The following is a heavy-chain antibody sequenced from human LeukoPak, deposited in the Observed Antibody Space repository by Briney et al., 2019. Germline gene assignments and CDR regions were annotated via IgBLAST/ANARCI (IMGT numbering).Heavy chain of an antibody. CDR1: GGSISSGTYY. CDR3: ARRATGNGSGSYYVDY. V-gene: IGHV4-39*01. CDR2: IYYSGST. J-gene: IGHJ4*02. Sequence: SETLSLTCIVSGGSISSGTYYWGWIRQPPGKGLEWIGSIYYSGSTYYNPSLKSRVTISVDTSKNQFSLKLTSVTAADTALYYCARRATGNGSGSYYVDYWGQGTLVTVSS. D-gene: IGHD3-10*01.